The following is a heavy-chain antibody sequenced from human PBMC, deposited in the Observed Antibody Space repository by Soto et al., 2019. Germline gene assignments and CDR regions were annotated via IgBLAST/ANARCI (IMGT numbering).Heavy chain of an antibody. CDR3: ARAPVGHFDY. CDR1: GFTFSSYW. V-gene: IGHV3-74*01. Sequence: EVQLVESGGGLVQPGGSLRLSCAASGFTFSSYWMHWVRQVPGKGLVWVSRINSDGSTTTYADAVKGRFTISRDNAKNTLYLQMNSLRDEDTAVYYCARAPVGHFDYWGQGTQVTVSS. CDR2: INSDGSTT. J-gene: IGHJ4*02.